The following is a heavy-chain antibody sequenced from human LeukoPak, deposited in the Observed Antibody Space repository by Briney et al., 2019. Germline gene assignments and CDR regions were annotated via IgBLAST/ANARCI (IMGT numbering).Heavy chain of an antibody. D-gene: IGHD3-10*01. J-gene: IGHJ4*02. CDR1: GFTFDYYA. V-gene: IGHV3-23*01. Sequence: GGSLRLSCAASGFTFDYYAIQWVRQAPGKGLEWVSAISGSGDNTYYADSVRGRFTISRDNSKNTLYLQMNSLRAEDTAVYFCAKDRGYWGQGTLVTVSS. CDR2: ISGSGDNT. CDR3: AKDRGY.